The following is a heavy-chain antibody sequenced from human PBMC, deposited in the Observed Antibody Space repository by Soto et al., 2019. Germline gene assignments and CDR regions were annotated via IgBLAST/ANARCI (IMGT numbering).Heavy chain of an antibody. CDR3: VRVLASGYSSSWYLDY. D-gene: IGHD6-13*01. Sequence: QVQLQESGPGLVKPSESLSLTCTVSGGSINSGDYYWSWIRQHPGKGLEWIGHIYFTGNTFYIPSLKSRVSRSLDTPKNQFSLNLSSVTAADTAIYYCVRVLASGYSSSWYLDYWGQGTLVTVSS. V-gene: IGHV4-31*03. CDR1: GGSINSGDYY. J-gene: IGHJ4*02. CDR2: IYFTGNT.